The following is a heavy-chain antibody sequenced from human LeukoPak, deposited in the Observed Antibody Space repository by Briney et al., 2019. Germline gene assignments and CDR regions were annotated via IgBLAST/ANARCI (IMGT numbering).Heavy chain of an antibody. CDR1: GFTFSSYS. CDR3: AREAVGFDP. J-gene: IGHJ5*02. V-gene: IGHV3-66*01. CDR2: IYSGGST. Sequence: PGGSLRLSCAASGFTFSSYSMSWVRQAPGKGLEWVSVIYSGGSTYYADSVKGRFTISRDNSKNTLYLQMNSLRAEDTAVYYCAREAVGFDPWGQGTLVTASS.